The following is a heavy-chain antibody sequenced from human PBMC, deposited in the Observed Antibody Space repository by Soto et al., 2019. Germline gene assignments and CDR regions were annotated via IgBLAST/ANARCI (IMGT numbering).Heavy chain of an antibody. J-gene: IGHJ4*02. CDR1: GITVSNAW. CDR2: IRPKADGGTT. V-gene: IGHV3-15*05. CDR3: FKGAQQGI. Sequence: GGSLRLSCVASGITVSNAWMNWVRQAPGKGLEWVGRIRPKADGGTTDFAAPVKGRFTISRGDSKNTLYLQMNSVETEDTAVYYCFKGAQQGIWGRGTLVTVS.